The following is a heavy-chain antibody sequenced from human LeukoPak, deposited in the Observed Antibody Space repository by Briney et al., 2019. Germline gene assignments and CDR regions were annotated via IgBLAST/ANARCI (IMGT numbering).Heavy chain of an antibody. Sequence: SGPTLVNPPQTLTLTCTFSGFSLSTSGVGVGWIRQPPGKALEWLALIYWDDDKRYSPSLKSRLTITKDTSKNQVVLTMTNMDPVDTATYYCAHSPSDDILTGYSFNWFDPWGQGTLVTVSS. D-gene: IGHD3-9*01. CDR1: GFSLSTSGVG. CDR2: IYWDDDK. CDR3: AHSPSDDILTGYSFNWFDP. V-gene: IGHV2-5*02. J-gene: IGHJ5*02.